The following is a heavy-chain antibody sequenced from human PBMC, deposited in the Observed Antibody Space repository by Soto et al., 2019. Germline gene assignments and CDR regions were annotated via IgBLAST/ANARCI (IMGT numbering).Heavy chain of an antibody. CDR3: AREGGESSDGLYYFDS. Sequence: QVQLQESGPGLVKPSQTLSLTCTVSGGSTSSDNYWSWIRQPPGKGLEWIGHIYYSGNTDYNPSLKSRLAISIDTSKNQFSLKLSSVTAADTAVYFCAREGGESSDGLYYFDSWGKRSLVTVSS. D-gene: IGHD3-16*01. J-gene: IGHJ4*02. V-gene: IGHV4-30-4*01. CDR1: GGSTSSDNY. CDR2: IYYSGNT.